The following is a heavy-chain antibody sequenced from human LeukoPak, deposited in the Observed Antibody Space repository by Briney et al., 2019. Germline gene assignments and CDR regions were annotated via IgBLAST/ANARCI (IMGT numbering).Heavy chain of an antibody. CDR2: ISGSGGST. J-gene: IGHJ3*02. D-gene: IGHD2-2*01. V-gene: IGHV3-48*04. CDR1: GFTFSSYS. Sequence: PGGSLRLSCAASGFTFSSYSMNWVRQAPGKGLEWVSDISGSGGSTYYADSVKGRFTISRDNAKNSLYLQMNSLRAEDTAVYYCARAAYSTAAMGVLDAFDIWGQGTMVTVSS. CDR3: ARAAYSTAAMGVLDAFDI.